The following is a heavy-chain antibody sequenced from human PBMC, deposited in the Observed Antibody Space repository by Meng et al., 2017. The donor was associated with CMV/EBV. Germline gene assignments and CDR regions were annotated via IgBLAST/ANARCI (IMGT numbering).Heavy chain of an antibody. CDR3: ARVTMGIRLGDTSGLDY. D-gene: IGHD3-16*01. Sequence: GESLKISCAASGFTFSSYWMTCVRQAPGKGLEWIPSICGGQSYYTDSRKDKFAISRGDPRTASFLQMCNQRAADTAVYYCARVTMGIRLGDTSGLDYWGQGTLVTVSS. V-gene: IGHV3-38-3*01. CDR2: ICGGQS. CDR1: GFTFSSYW. J-gene: IGHJ4*02.